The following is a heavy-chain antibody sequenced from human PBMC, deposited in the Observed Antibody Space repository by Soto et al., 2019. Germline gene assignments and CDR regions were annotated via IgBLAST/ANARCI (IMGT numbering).Heavy chain of an antibody. CDR3: ARGGGSRIAAAVFVYYGMDV. CDR1: GGTFSSYT. D-gene: IGHD6-13*01. CDR2: IIPILGIA. V-gene: IGHV1-69*02. J-gene: IGHJ6*02. Sequence: GASVKVSCKASGGTFSSYTISWVLQAPGQGLEWMGRIIPILGIANYAQKFQGRVTITADKSTSTAYMELSSLRSEDTAVYYCARGGGSRIAAAVFVYYGMDVWGQGTTVTVSS.